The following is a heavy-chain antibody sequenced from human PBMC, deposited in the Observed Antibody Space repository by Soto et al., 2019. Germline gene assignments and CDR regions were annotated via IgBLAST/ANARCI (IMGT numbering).Heavy chain of an antibody. Sequence: HPGGSLRLSCAASGFTFSSYAMHWVRQAPGKGLEWVAVISYDGSNKYYADSVKGRFTISRDNSKNTLYLQMNSLRAEDTAVYYCARDRGGSYRRYFDYWGQGTLVTVSS. D-gene: IGHD1-26*01. J-gene: IGHJ4*02. CDR2: ISYDGSNK. CDR3: ARDRGGSYRRYFDY. CDR1: GFTFSSYA. V-gene: IGHV3-30-3*01.